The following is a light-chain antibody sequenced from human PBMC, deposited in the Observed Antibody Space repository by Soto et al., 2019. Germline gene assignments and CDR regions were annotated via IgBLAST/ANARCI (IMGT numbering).Light chain of an antibody. V-gene: IGLV2-8*01. CDR3: SSHAGSNHVV. CDR1: SSDVGGYNY. Sequence: QSALTQPPSASGSPGQSVTISCNGTSSDVGGYNYVSWYQQHPGKAPKLMIYEVNERPSGVPDRFSGSKSGNTASLTVSGLQAEDEADYYCSSHAGSNHVVFGGGTKVTVL. CDR2: EVN. J-gene: IGLJ2*01.